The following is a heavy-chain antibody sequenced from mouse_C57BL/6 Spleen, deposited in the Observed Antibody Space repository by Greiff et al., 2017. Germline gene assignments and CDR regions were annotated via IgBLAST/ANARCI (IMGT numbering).Heavy chain of an antibody. V-gene: IGHV5-9-1*02. CDR2: ISSGGDYI. D-gene: IGHD1-1*01. Sequence: EVHLVESGEGLVKPGGSLTLSCAASGFTFSSYAMSWVRQTPEKRLEWVAYISSGGDYIYYADTVTGRFTISRDNARNTLYLQMSSLKSEDTAMYYSTRIPTYYYGSRTDAMDYWGQGTSVTVSS. CDR3: TRIPTYYYGSRTDAMDY. CDR1: GFTFSSYA. J-gene: IGHJ4*01.